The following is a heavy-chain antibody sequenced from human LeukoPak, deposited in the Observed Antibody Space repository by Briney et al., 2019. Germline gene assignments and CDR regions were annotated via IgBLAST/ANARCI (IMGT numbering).Heavy chain of an antibody. Sequence: PGGSLRLSCAASGFTFSSYAMSWVRQAPGKGLEWVSAISGSGGSTYYADSVKGRFTISRDNSKNTLYLQMNGLRAEDTAVYYCAKDHYYDSSAFDYWGQGTLVTVSS. J-gene: IGHJ4*02. D-gene: IGHD3-22*01. V-gene: IGHV3-23*01. CDR3: AKDHYYDSSAFDY. CDR1: GFTFSSYA. CDR2: ISGSGGST.